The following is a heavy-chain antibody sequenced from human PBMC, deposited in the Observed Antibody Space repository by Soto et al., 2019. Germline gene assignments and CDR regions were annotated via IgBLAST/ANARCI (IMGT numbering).Heavy chain of an antibody. Sequence: GSLRLSCAASGFTFSGSAMHWVRQTSGKGLEWLGRIRSKPNSYATAYAASVKGRFIISRDDSKNTAYLHMNSLKTEDTAVYYCTTGYDIITNWGQGTLVTVSS. J-gene: IGHJ4*02. CDR3: TTGYDIITN. D-gene: IGHD3-22*01. CDR2: IRSKPNSYAT. CDR1: GFTFSGSA. V-gene: IGHV3-73*01.